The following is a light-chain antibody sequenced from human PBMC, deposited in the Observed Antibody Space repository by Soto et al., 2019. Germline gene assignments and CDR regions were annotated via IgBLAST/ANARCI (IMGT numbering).Light chain of an antibody. CDR3: QQYGTSPLT. CDR1: QSISNSC. J-gene: IGKJ4*01. Sequence: EIVLTQSPGTLSLSPGERATLSCRASQSISNSCLAWYQQKPGQAPRLLIYGASSRATGIPDRFSGSGSGTDFTLTISRLEPEDFAVYYCQQYGTSPLTFGGGTKVEIK. CDR2: GAS. V-gene: IGKV3-20*01.